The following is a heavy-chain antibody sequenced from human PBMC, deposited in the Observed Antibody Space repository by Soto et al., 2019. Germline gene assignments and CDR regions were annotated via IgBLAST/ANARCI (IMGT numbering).Heavy chain of an antibody. CDR2: INYSGST. J-gene: IGHJ4*02. CDR1: GGSISSSSYY. V-gene: IGHV4-39*01. CDR3: SGYYRSPAY. Sequence: SETLSLTCTVSGGSISSSSYYWGWIRQPPGKGLEWIGSINYSGSTYYNQSLKSRVTISIDTSKNQFSLKLSAVTAADTAVYDSSGYYRSPAYWGQGTLVTVSS. D-gene: IGHD3-22*01.